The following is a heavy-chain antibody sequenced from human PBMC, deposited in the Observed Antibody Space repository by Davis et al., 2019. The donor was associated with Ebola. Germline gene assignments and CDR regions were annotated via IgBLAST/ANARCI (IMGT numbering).Heavy chain of an antibody. CDR3: ARGGLVPAALYL. V-gene: IGHV4-59*11. J-gene: IGHJ3*01. CDR2: IAYTGNT. Sequence: SETLSLTCTVSGVSISRHYWSWIRQPPGKGLEWIGYIAYTGNTIYNPSLKSRVTISGDTSKKQFSLRLSSVTAADTAVYYCARGGLVPAALYLWGQGTMVTVSS. D-gene: IGHD2-2*01. CDR1: GVSISRHY.